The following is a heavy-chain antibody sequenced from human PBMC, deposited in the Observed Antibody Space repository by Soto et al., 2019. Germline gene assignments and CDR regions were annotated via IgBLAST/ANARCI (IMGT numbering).Heavy chain of an antibody. D-gene: IGHD2-21*01. CDR1: GGSISSGGNY. V-gene: IGHV4-31*03. J-gene: IGHJ4*02. CDR3: ARDIPGAYVDD. Sequence: QVQLQESGPGLVKPSQTLSLTCTVSGGSISSGGNYWYWIRQLPGKGLEWIGYIYYSGRNYYSPSLKSRVTISVDTSKNQFSLHLSSVTAADTAVYYCARDIPGAYVDDWGQGTLVTVSS. CDR2: IYYSGRN.